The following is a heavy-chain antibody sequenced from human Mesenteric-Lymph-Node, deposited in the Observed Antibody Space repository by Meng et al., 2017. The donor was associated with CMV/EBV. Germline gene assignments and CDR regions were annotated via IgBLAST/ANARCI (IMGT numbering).Heavy chain of an antibody. V-gene: IGHV4-34*01. D-gene: IGHD3-3*01. Sequence: GSLRLSCTVSGGSISSYYWSWIRQPPGKGLEWIGEINHSGSTNYNPSLKSRVTISVDTSKNQFSLKLSSVTAADTAVYYCARGILGYDFWSGHPRYFDYWGQGTLVTVSS. CDR2: INHSGST. CDR1: GGSISSYY. CDR3: ARGILGYDFWSGHPRYFDY. J-gene: IGHJ4*02.